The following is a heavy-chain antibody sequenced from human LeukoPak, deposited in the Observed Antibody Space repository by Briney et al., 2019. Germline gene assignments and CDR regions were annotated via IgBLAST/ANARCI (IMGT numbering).Heavy chain of an antibody. J-gene: IGHJ4*02. CDR1: GFTVSSTY. D-gene: IGHD3-22*01. CDR2: IFTTGTT. Sequence: GGSLRLSCVLSGFTVSSTYISWFRQTPGKGLEWVSVIFTTGTTYYADSVKGRFTLSRDNFENTVHLQMSSLTAEDTAVNYCARESWYDTRYFDYWGQGTLVTVSS. V-gene: IGHV3-53*01. CDR3: ARESWYDTRYFDY.